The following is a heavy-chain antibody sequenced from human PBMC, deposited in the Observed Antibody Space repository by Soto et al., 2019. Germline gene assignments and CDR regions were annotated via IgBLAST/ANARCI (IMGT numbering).Heavy chain of an antibody. V-gene: IGHV3-30-3*01. Sequence: VQLVESGGGVVQRGESLRLSCAASAFSLSDSGMHWVRQAPGKGLEWVAFISYYGNDKYYADSVKGRFTISRDNSKSTLYLQMDSLRGDDTAVYYCAREAADVRNSGSAFESWGQGTLVTVSS. CDR3: AREAADVRNSGSAFES. CDR1: AFSLSDSG. CDR2: ISYYGNDK. D-gene: IGHD3-10*01. J-gene: IGHJ4*02.